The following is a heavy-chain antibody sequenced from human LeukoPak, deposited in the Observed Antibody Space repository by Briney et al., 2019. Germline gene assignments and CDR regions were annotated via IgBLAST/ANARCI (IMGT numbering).Heavy chain of an antibody. CDR1: GGSISSSNW. CDR3: ARDDRGIVVVPAASVGSY. CDR2: IYHSGST. D-gene: IGHD2-2*01. Sequence: SETLSLTCAVSGGSISSSNWWSWVRQPPGKGLEWIGEIYHSGSTNYNPSLKSRVTISVDKSKYQFSLKLSSVTAADTAVYYCARDDRGIVVVPAASVGSYWGQGTLVTVSS. V-gene: IGHV4-4*02. J-gene: IGHJ4*02.